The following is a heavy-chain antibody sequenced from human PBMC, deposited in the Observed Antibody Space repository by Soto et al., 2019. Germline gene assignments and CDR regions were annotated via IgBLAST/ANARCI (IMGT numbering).Heavy chain of an antibody. CDR1: GGTFSSYA. Sequence: QVQLVQSGAEVKKPGSSVKVSCRASGGTFSSYAISWVRQAPGQGLEWMGGIIPILVTPNYAQNFQGRVTITADKSTSTAYMELSSLRSEDTAVYYCARDRAIVVVTAVMDYWGQGTLVTVSS. J-gene: IGHJ4*02. CDR3: ARDRAIVVVTAVMDY. CDR2: IIPILVTP. D-gene: IGHD2-2*01. V-gene: IGHV1-69*06.